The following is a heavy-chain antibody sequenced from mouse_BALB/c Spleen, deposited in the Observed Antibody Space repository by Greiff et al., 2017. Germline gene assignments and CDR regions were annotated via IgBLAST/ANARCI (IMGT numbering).Heavy chain of an antibody. D-gene: IGHD5-1*01. J-gene: IGHJ4*01. Sequence: EVHLVESGGGLVKPGGSLKLSCAASGFTFSSYTMSWVRQTPEKRLEWVATISSGGSYTYYPDSVKGRFTITRDNAKNTLYLQMSSLKSEDTAMYYCTRDLSTSDGGAMDYWGQGTSVTVSS. CDR2: ISSGGSYT. CDR3: TRDLSTSDGGAMDY. CDR1: GFTFSSYT. V-gene: IGHV5-6-4*01.